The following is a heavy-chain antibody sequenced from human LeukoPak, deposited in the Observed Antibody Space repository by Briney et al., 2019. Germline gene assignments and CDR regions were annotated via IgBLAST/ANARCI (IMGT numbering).Heavy chain of an antibody. Sequence: SETLSLTCAVYGGFFSGYYWSWIRQPPGKGLEWIGEINHSGSTNYNPSLKSRVTISVDTSKNQFFLKLSSVTAADTAVYYCARGNRGVMLYYYYMDVWGKGTTVTVSS. V-gene: IGHV4-34*01. J-gene: IGHJ6*03. CDR1: GGFFSGYY. D-gene: IGHD3-16*01. CDR2: INHSGST. CDR3: ARGNRGVMLYYYYMDV.